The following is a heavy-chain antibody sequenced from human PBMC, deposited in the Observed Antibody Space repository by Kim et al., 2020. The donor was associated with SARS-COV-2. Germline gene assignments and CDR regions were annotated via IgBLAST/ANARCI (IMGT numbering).Heavy chain of an antibody. CDR2: INPNSGGP. J-gene: IGHJ4*02. CDR1: GYTFTGYY. V-gene: IGHV1-2*02. Sequence: ASVKVSCKASGYTFTGYYMHWVRQAPGQGLEWMGWINPNSGGPIYAQKFKGRVTLTRDTSISTAYMEMSRLSSDDTAIYYCGREGVGATPGLSEDYWGEG. CDR3: GREGVGATPGLSEDY. D-gene: IGHD3-16*01.